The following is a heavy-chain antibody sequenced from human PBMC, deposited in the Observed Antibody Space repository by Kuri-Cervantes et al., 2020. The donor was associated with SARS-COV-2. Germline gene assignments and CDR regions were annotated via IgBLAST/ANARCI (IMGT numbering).Heavy chain of an antibody. CDR2: ISGSGGST. CDR3: AKREQYSSSWGDVDY. CDR1: GFTVSSNY. V-gene: IGHV3-23*01. Sequence: GGSLRLSCAASGFTVSSNYMSWVRQAPGKGLEWVSAISGSGGSTYYADSVKGRFTISRDNSKSTLYQQMNSLRAEDTAVYYCAKREQYSSSWGDVDYWGQGTLVTVSS. D-gene: IGHD6-13*01. J-gene: IGHJ4*02.